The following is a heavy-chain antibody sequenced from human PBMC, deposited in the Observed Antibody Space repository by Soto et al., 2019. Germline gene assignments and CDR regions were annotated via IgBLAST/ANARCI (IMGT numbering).Heavy chain of an antibody. V-gene: IGHV1-18*01. J-gene: IGHJ4*02. Sequence: QVHLVQSGAEVKKPGASVKVSCKASGYSFSSYGITWVRQAPGQGLEWMGWISTYIGNAKYAQKFQGRVTLTTDTSTGTAYMELRSLRSDDTAVYYCARMLSSSADNWGQGTLVSVSS. CDR3: ARMLSSSADN. D-gene: IGHD2-2*01. CDR2: ISTYIGNA. CDR1: GYSFSSYG.